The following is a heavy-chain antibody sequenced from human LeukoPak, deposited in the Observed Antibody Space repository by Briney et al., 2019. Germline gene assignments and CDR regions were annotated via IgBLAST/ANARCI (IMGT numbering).Heavy chain of an antibody. Sequence: GGSLLLSCAASGFTFSSYAMHWVRQAPGKGLEWVAVISYDGSNKYYADSVKGRFTISRDNSKNTLYLQMNSLRAEDTAVYYCARELDDFWSGYTLGFDYWGQGTLVTVSS. CDR1: GFTFSSYA. J-gene: IGHJ4*02. D-gene: IGHD3-3*01. CDR2: ISYDGSNK. V-gene: IGHV3-30*04. CDR3: ARELDDFWSGYTLGFDY.